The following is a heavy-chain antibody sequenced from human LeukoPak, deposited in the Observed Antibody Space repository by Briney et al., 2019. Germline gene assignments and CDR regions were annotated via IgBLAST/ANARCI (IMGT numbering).Heavy chain of an antibody. Sequence: GGSLRLSCAASGFLLSGSPMHWVRPASGEGLEWVGRIRRKPNRYATTYAASVKGRFTISRDDSKNTASLQMNSLKTEDTAVYYCTRVVDYYYHGMDVWGQGTTVT. V-gene: IGHV3-73*01. J-gene: IGHJ6*01. CDR2: IRRKPNRYAT. D-gene: IGHD6-6*01. CDR1: GFLLSGSP. CDR3: TRVVDYYYHGMDV.